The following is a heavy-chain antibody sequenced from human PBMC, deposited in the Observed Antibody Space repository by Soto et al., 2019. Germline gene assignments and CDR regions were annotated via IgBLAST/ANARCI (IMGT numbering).Heavy chain of an antibody. D-gene: IGHD2-2*01. V-gene: IGHV4-31*03. CDR2: IYYSGST. Sequence: QVQLQESGPGLVKPSQTLSLTCTVSGGSISSGGYYWSWIRQHPGKGLEWIGYIYYSGSTYYNPSRKHRVTITEETSKNHFSLKLIPVTAADTAVYYCAGYQQSYAFDIWGQGTMVTVSS. CDR1: GGSISSGGYY. CDR3: AGYQQSYAFDI. J-gene: IGHJ3*02.